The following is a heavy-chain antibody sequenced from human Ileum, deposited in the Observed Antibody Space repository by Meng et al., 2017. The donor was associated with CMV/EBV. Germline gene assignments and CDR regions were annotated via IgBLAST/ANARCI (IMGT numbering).Heavy chain of an antibody. CDR3: VKTGGSIDY. J-gene: IGHJ4*02. CDR2: ISGTDDST. Sequence: GESLKISCLASGFTFSDTAMVWVRQAPGKGLDWVSLISGTDDSTYYADSVRGRFTISRDNSKSTVYLQMNSLRDEDTAVYYCVKTGGSIDYWGQGTLVTVSS. V-gene: IGHV3-23*01. CDR1: GFTFSDTA. D-gene: IGHD1-14*01.